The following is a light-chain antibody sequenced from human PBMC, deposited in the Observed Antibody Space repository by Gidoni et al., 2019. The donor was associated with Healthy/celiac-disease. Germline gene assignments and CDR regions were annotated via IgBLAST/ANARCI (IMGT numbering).Light chain of an antibody. CDR1: QDISNY. J-gene: IGKJ3*01. CDR2: DAS. CDR3: QQYDNLPPFT. Sequence: DIQMTQSPSSLSASVGDRVTITCQASQDISNYLNWYQQKPGKAPKLLIYDASNLETGVPSRFSGSGSGTDFTFTIISLQPEDIATYYCQQYDNLPPFTFXPXTKVDIK. V-gene: IGKV1-33*01.